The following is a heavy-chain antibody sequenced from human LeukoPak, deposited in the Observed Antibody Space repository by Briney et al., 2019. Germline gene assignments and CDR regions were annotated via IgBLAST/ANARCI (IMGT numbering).Heavy chain of an antibody. CDR1: GFTFSSYA. CDR2: ISGNGGST. CDR3: ARESSRSSLDD. V-gene: IGHV3-23*01. J-gene: IGHJ4*02. D-gene: IGHD6-13*01. Sequence: GGPLRLSCAASGFTFSSYAMSWVRQAPGKGLEWVSAISGNGGSTYYADSVKGRFTISRDNSKNTLYLQMNSLRVEDTAVYYCARESSRSSLDDWGQGTLVTVS.